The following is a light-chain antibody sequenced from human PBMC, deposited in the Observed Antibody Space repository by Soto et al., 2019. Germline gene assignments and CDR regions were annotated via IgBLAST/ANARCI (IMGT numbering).Light chain of an antibody. V-gene: IGLV2-14*01. J-gene: IGLJ2*01. Sequence: QSVLTQPASVSGSPGQSITISCTGTSSDVGGYNYVSWYQQHPGKAPKLMIYEVSNRPSGVSNRFSGSKSGNTASLTISGLQAEDEADYYGSSYTSRSTSRGVFGGGTKLTVL. CDR1: SSDVGGYNY. CDR2: EVS. CDR3: SSYTSRSTSRGV.